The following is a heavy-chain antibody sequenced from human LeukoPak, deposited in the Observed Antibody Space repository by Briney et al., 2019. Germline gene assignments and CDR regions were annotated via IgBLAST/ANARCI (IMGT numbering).Heavy chain of an antibody. CDR3: AKERHEWWTFDALDI. D-gene: IGHD2-15*01. V-gene: IGHV3-30*18. J-gene: IGHJ3*02. Sequence: PGGSLRLSCAAPGFTFSNYGMHWGRQAPGKGLGWVALISFDGVIKYYAGSVKGRFTISRDNSTKTLYLQMSSLIPDDTAVYYCAKERHEWWTFDALDIWGQGTMVTVSS. CDR1: GFTFSNYG. CDR2: ISFDGVIK.